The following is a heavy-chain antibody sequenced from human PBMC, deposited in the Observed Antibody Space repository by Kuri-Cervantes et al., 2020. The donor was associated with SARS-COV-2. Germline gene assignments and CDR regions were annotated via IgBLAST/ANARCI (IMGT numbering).Heavy chain of an antibody. D-gene: IGHD2-2*01. V-gene: IGHV3-21*01. Sequence: GGSLRLSCAGSGFSFSTYSMNWVRQAPGKGLEWVSSISSSSSYIYYADSVKGRFTISRDNAKNSLYLQMNSLRAEDTAVYYCARDQCSSTSCYGTYYYYYYGMDVWGQGTTVTVSS. CDR1: GFSFSTYS. J-gene: IGHJ6*02. CDR3: ARDQCSSTSCYGTYYYYYYGMDV. CDR2: ISSSSSYI.